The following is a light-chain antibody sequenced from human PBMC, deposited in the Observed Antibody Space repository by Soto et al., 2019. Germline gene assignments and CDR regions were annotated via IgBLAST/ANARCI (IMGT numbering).Light chain of an antibody. CDR2: GAF. CDR1: QSLSSSY. V-gene: IGKV3-20*01. CDR3: LQYTHWPHT. J-gene: IGKJ2*01. Sequence: EIVLTQSPVTLSLSPGERATLSCRASQSLSSSYFAWYQHKPGQGPRLLIYGAFTRATGIPGRFSGSGSGTDFALHISRVEAEDVGVYYCLQYTHWPHTFGQGTKVDIK.